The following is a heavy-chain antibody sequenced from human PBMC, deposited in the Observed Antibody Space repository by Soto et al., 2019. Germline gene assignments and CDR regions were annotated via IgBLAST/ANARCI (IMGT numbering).Heavy chain of an antibody. CDR2: IYYSGTT. CDR3: ARVVRGIAAGGPLAY. Sequence: SQTLSLTCTVSGDSISNGGYYWSWIRQHPGKGLEWIGYIYYSGTTYYNPSLKSRISISIDMSENQFSLQLSSVTDADTELYYCARVVRGIAAGGPLAYWGQGSLVTVSS. J-gene: IGHJ4*02. V-gene: IGHV4-31*03. CDR1: GDSISNGGYY. D-gene: IGHD3-10*01.